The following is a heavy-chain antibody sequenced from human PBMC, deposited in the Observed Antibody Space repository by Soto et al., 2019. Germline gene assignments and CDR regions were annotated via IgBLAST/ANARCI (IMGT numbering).Heavy chain of an antibody. CDR3: ASLHSGYAFDLDY. J-gene: IGHJ4*02. D-gene: IGHD5-12*01. CDR1: GDSIISGGYY. Sequence: QLHLQESGPGLVKPSETLSLTCSVSGDSIISGGYYWAWIRQPPGKGLEWIATIYYDGSPYYNPSLKSRVVISVDTSRNQFSLKLSSVTAADTAIYYCASLHSGYAFDLDYWGQGTLVTVSS. V-gene: IGHV4-39*01. CDR2: IYYDGSP.